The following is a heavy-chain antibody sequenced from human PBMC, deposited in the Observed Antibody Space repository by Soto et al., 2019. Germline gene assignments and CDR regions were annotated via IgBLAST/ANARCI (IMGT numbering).Heavy chain of an antibody. D-gene: IGHD2-21*01. Sequence: SETLSLTCSFSVAALNSGNYYWSWIRQVPGKGLEWIGHIYVTGAVDYNPSLRDRITISQDTSERQFSLNLRLVTAADTAVYYCARLRIATNTYKWFEPWGQSTLVTVPS. J-gene: IGHJ5*02. CDR1: VAALNSGNYY. CDR2: IYVTGAV. V-gene: IGHV4-31*03. CDR3: ARLRIATNTYKWFEP.